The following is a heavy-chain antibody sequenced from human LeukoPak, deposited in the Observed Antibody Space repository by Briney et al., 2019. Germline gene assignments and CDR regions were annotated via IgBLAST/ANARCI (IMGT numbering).Heavy chain of an antibody. CDR3: ARDPGTVIAYSFEY. Sequence: GGSLRLSCAASGFTFSSYSMNWVRQAPGKGLEWVSYISSSSTIYYADSVKGRFTISRDNAKNSLYLQMNSLRAGDTAVYYCARDPGTVIAYSFEYWGQGTLVTVSS. J-gene: IGHJ4*02. CDR1: GFTFSSYS. CDR2: ISSSSTI. D-gene: IGHD4-17*01. V-gene: IGHV3-48*01.